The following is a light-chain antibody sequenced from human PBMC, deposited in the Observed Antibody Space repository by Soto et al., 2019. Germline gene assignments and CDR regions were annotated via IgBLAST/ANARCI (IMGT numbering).Light chain of an antibody. CDR3: QQRSNWIT. CDR1: QSVSSY. Sequence: EIVLTQSPATLSLSPGDRATLSCRASQSVSSYLAWYQQKPGQAPRLLIYDASNRATGIPARFSGSGSGTDFTLTISSLEPEDFGIYYCQQRSNWITFGQGTRLE. CDR2: DAS. J-gene: IGKJ5*01. V-gene: IGKV3-11*01.